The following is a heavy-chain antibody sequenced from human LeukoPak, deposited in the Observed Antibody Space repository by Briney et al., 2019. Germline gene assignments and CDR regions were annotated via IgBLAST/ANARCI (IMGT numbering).Heavy chain of an antibody. Sequence: SETLSLTCTVSGGSISSSSYYWGWIRQPPGKGLEWIGSIYYSGSTYYNPSLKSRVTISVDTSKNQFSLKLSSVTAADTAVYYCARAGRRSYDYVWGSYPSHFDYWGQGTLVTVSS. D-gene: IGHD3-16*02. J-gene: IGHJ4*02. V-gene: IGHV4-39*07. CDR2: IYYSGST. CDR3: ARAGRRSYDYVWGSYPSHFDY. CDR1: GGSISSSSYY.